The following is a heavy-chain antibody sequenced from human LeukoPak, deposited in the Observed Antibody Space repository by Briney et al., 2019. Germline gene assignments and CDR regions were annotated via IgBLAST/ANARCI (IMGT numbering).Heavy chain of an antibody. V-gene: IGHV3-21*01. Sequence: GGSLRLSCAASGFTLSSYSMNWVRQAPGKGLEWVSSISSSSSYIYYADSVKGRFTISRDNAKNSLYLQMNSLRAEDAAVYYCARDAGPPGDGDLCFDYWGKGTLVTVSS. CDR3: ARDAGPPGDGDLCFDY. CDR1: GFTLSSYS. J-gene: IGHJ4*02. D-gene: IGHD4-17*01. CDR2: ISSSSSYI.